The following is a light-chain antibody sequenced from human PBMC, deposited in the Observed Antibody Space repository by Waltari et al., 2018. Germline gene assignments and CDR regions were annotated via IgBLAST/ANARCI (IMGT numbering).Light chain of an antibody. CDR2: EAT. V-gene: IGLV2-23*01. CDR3: CSYTGSSTSDG. CDR1: STDLASYNL. Sequence: QSALSQPASVSGSPGQSLTITCTGASTDLASYNLVAWYQHHPNRAPKPIIYEATKRPSGISHRFSGAKSGATASLRISGLQADDEADYYCCSYTGSSTSDGCGGGTKVTVL. J-gene: IGLJ1*01.